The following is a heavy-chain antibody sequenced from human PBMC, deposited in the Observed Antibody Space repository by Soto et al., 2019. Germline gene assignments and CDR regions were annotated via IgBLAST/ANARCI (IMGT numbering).Heavy chain of an antibody. Sequence: PSETLYLTCTVSGGSINSYYWTWIRQPPGKGLEWIGYIYDSGSTSYNPSLKSRLTISVDTSKNQFSLKLKSVTAADTAVYYCARGTKYYYQGMDVWGQGTTVTVSS. J-gene: IGHJ6*02. CDR3: ARGTKYYYQGMDV. CDR1: GGSINSYY. CDR2: IYDSGST. V-gene: IGHV4-59*01.